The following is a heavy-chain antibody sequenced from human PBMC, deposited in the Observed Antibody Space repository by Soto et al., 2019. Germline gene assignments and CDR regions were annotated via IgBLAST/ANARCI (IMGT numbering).Heavy chain of an antibody. D-gene: IGHD1-26*01. CDR1: GYTVINYG. Sequence: QVQLVQSGAEVKKPGASVRVSCKTSGYTVINYGITWVRQAPGQGLELMGWLSVYNGDTSSSEKLQDRFTMTTDTSTNTVYMDLWSLTSDGTAVYYCARWSAIVGGAEAIDVWGQGAMVIVSS. CDR2: LSVYNGDT. CDR3: ARWSAIVGGAEAIDV. J-gene: IGHJ3*01. V-gene: IGHV1-18*01.